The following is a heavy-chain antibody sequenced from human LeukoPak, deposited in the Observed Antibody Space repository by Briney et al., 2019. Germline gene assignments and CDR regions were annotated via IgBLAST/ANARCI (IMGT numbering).Heavy chain of an antibody. CDR1: GFTFDDYA. Sequence: GGSLRLSCAASGFTFDDYAMHWVRQAPGKGLEWVSGISWNSGSIGYADSVKGRFTISRDNAKNSLYLQMNSLRAEDTAVYYCARSGRDSNYYFDYWGQGTLVTVSS. CDR2: ISWNSGSI. V-gene: IGHV3-9*01. D-gene: IGHD6-13*01. J-gene: IGHJ4*02. CDR3: ARSGRDSNYYFDY.